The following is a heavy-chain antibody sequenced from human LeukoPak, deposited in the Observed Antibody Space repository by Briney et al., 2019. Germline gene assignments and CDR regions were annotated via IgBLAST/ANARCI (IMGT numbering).Heavy chain of an antibody. CDR2: ISSSGSTS. CDR1: GFTFSSYE. V-gene: IGHV3-48*03. Sequence: GGSLRLACAASGFTFSSYEMNWVRQAPGKGLQWVSYISSSGSTSYYADSVDGRFTISRDNSTKTVYLQMNSLRVEDTAVYYCVRDPPSSGWSFDYWGQGALVAVSS. D-gene: IGHD6-19*01. J-gene: IGHJ4*02. CDR3: VRDPPSSGWSFDY.